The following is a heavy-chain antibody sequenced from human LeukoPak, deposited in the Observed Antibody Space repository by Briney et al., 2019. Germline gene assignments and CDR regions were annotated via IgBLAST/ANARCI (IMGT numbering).Heavy chain of an antibody. CDR2: ITGNGGST. CDR3: ARGPSGVFYMDV. J-gene: IGHJ6*03. CDR1: GFTFSNYA. V-gene: IGHV3-64*01. D-gene: IGHD3-10*01. Sequence: GGSLRLSCAAPGFTFSNYAMHWVRQAPGKGLEYVSAITGNGGSTYRANSVRGRFTISRDNSKNTVYLQMGSLRAEDMAVYYCARGPSGVFYMDVWGKGTTVTVSS.